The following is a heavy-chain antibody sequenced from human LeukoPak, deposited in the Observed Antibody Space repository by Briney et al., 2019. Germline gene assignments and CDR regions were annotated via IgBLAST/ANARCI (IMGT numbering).Heavy chain of an antibody. V-gene: IGHV3-11*05. CDR3: TRERRGSYYAFDS. Sequence: GGSLRLSCAASGFSFSDYSISWVRQSPGKGPEWISYVMSGRGSTNYADSVKGRFTIPRHNAHHAVALQLDGLRADDTAVYFCTRERRGSYYAFDSCGQRTLVTVSS. D-gene: IGHD3-16*01. CDR1: GFSFSDYS. J-gene: IGHJ4*02. CDR2: VMSGRGST.